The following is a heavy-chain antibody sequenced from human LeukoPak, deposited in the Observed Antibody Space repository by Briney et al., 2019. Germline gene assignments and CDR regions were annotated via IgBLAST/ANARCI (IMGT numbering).Heavy chain of an antibody. Sequence: AGESLKISWKGSGYSFTSYSIGGVPKIHGKGLEWMGNIYPGDSDTTYSPSFQGQVTISADKSISTAYLQLSSLKASDTAMYYCARSYGELHPAEKYYYYYGMDVWGQRTTVTVSS. J-gene: IGHJ6*02. CDR2: IYPGDSDT. V-gene: IGHV5-51*01. CDR3: ARSYGELHPAEKYYYYYGMDV. D-gene: IGHD3-10*01. CDR1: GYSFTSYS.